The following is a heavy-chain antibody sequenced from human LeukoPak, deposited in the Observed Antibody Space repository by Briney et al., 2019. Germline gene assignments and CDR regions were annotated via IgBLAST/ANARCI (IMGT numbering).Heavy chain of an antibody. CDR2: ISGTGGST. J-gene: IGHJ5*02. CDR1: GFTFSTYA. V-gene: IGHV3-23*01. Sequence: GGSLRLSCAASGFTFSTYAMTWVRQAPGKGLEWVSLISGTGGSTYYADSVKGRFTISRDNSKNTLYLQMNSLRAEDTAVYYCAKDYEPLVGVHRWGDWFDPWGQGALVTVSS. CDR3: AKDYEPLVGVHRWGDWFDP. D-gene: IGHD1-26*01.